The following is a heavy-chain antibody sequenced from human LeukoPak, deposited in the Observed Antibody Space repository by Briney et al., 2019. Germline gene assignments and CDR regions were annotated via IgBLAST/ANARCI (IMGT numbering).Heavy chain of an antibody. Sequence: ASVKVSCKASGYTLTSYDINWVRQATAQGLEWMGWMNPNSGRTGYAQNFQGRITITRNTSISTAYMELSSLRSEDTAVYYCARDFKGGSGSYYRLPLYWGQGTLVTVSS. CDR1: GYTLTSYD. D-gene: IGHD3-10*01. CDR3: ARDFKGGSGSYYRLPLY. J-gene: IGHJ4*02. V-gene: IGHV1-8*01. CDR2: MNPNSGRT.